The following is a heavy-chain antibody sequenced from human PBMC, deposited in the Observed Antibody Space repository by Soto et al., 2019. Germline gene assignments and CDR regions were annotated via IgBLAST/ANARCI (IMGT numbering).Heavy chain of an antibody. Sequence: GGSLRLSCAASGFTFSSYGMHWVRQAPGKGLEWVAVIWYDGSNKYYADSVKGRFTISRDNSKNTLYLQMNSLRAEDTAVYYCASLHSLSAVTNYYYYGMDVWGQGTTVTVSS. CDR3: ASLHSLSAVTNYYYYGMDV. V-gene: IGHV3-33*01. CDR2: IWYDGSNK. CDR1: GFTFSSYG. D-gene: IGHD4-17*01. J-gene: IGHJ6*02.